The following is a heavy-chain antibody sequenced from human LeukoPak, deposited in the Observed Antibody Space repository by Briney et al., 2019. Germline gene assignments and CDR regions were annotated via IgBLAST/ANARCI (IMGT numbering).Heavy chain of an antibody. V-gene: IGHV3-74*01. CDR2: INGDGSST. CDR3: TRGGYRSWDAFDI. CDR1: GFTPSSYW. J-gene: IGHJ3*02. D-gene: IGHD5-12*01. Sequence: GGSLRLSCAASGFTPSSYWMHWVRQAPGKGLVWVSRINGDGSSTNYTDSVKGRFTISRDNAKNMLHLQMNSLRAEDTAVYYCTRGGYRSWDAFDIWGQGTMVTVSS.